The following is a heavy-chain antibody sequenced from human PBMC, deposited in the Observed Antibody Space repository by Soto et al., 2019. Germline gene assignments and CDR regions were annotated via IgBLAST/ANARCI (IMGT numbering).Heavy chain of an antibody. Sequence: QVQLVKSGAEVRKPGSSVKVSGKASVVTFSSHAFNWVRQAAGQGLEWVGGILPIIGTANYAQKFPGRVTITADEATSTVYRERSSLRSADTAVNYCARDLEFSVGNVSHLDYWGQGTLVPVSS. CDR3: ARDLEFSVGNVSHLDY. V-gene: IGHV1-69*01. D-gene: IGHD2-15*01. J-gene: IGHJ4*02. CDR1: VVTFSSHA. CDR2: ILPIIGTA.